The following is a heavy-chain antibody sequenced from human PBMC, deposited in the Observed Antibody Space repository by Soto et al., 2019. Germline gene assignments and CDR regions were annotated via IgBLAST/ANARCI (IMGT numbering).Heavy chain of an antibody. CDR3: ARDDVRATVVVPAASWFDP. D-gene: IGHD2-2*01. V-gene: IGHV1-18*01. Sequence: ASVKVSCKASGYTFTSYGISWVRQAPGQGLEWMGWISAYNGNTNYAQKLQGRVTMTTDTSTSTAYMELRSLRSDDTAVYYCARDDVRATVVVPAASWFDPWGQGTLVTVSS. J-gene: IGHJ5*02. CDR1: GYTFTSYG. CDR2: ISAYNGNT.